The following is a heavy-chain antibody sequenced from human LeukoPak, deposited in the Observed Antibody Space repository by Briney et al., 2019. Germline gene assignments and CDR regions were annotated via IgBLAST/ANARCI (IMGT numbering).Heavy chain of an antibody. CDR3: AKESVVTAIKFDY. V-gene: IGHV3-23*01. CDR2: LTSDGGST. Sequence: PGGSLRLSCAASGFTFSSYDMSWVRQAPGKGLEWVSSLTSDGGSTEYADSVKGRFTISRDNSKNTLYLQMNSLRAEDTAVYYCAKESVVTAIKFDYWGQGTLVTVSS. D-gene: IGHD2-21*02. J-gene: IGHJ4*02. CDR1: GFTFSSYD.